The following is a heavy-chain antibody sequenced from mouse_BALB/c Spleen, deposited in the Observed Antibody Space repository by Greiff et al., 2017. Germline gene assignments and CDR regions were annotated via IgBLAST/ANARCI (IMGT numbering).Heavy chain of an antibody. D-gene: IGHD1-1*01. CDR2: ISTYYGNT. V-gene: IGHV1-67*01. J-gene: IGHJ2*01. CDR1: GYTFTDYA. CDR3: ATITTVVADY. Sequence: VQLHQSGPELVRPGVSVKISCKGSGYTFTDYAMHWVKQSHAKSLEWIGVISTYYGNTNYNQKFKGKATMTVDKSSSTAYMELARFTSEDSAIYYCATITTVVADYWGQGTTLTFSS.